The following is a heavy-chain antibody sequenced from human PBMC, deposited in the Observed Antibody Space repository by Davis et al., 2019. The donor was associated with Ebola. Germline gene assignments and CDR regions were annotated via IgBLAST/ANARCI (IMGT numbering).Heavy chain of an antibody. J-gene: IGHJ4*02. Sequence: GESLKISCVVSGFTFNNFWMTWVRQAPGKGLEWVANINVNGSDKHYVDSVKGRFSIFRDNAKNSLYLQMNSLRAEDTAVYYCAREPNSFDLWGQGTLVTVSS. CDR3: AREPNSFDL. CDR2: INVNGSDK. CDR1: GFTFNNFW. V-gene: IGHV3-7*03.